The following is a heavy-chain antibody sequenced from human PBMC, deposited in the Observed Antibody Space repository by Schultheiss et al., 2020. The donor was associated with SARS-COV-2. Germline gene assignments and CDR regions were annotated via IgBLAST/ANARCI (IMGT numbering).Heavy chain of an antibody. CDR2: IYYSGST. CDR3: TRRTGAAVADSIDY. Sequence: SETLSLTCTVSGGSISSYYWSWIRQPPGKGLEWIGYIYYSGSTNYNPSLKSRVTISLHTSTDQFSLNLTSVTAADTAVYYCTRRTGAAVADSIDYWGQGTLVTVSS. CDR1: GGSISSYY. D-gene: IGHD6-19*01. J-gene: IGHJ4*02. V-gene: IGHV4-59*12.